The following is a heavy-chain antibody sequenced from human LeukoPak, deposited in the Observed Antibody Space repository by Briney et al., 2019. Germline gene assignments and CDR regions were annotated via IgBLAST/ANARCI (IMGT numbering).Heavy chain of an antibody. D-gene: IGHD2-15*01. Sequence: PSETLSLTCTVSGYSISNSYYWGWIRQPPGKGLEWIGSIYHSGSTSYNPSLKSRVTISVDTSKNQFSLQLSSVTATDTAVYYCARAQGGVAALSGYFDYWGQGTLVTVSS. CDR3: ARAQGGVAALSGYFDY. J-gene: IGHJ4*02. V-gene: IGHV4-38-2*02. CDR2: IYHSGST. CDR1: GYSISNSYY.